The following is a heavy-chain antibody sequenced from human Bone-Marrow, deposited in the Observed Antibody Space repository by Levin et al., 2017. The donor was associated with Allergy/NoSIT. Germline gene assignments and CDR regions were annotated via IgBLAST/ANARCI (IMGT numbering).Heavy chain of an antibody. CDR2: INPNSGGT. V-gene: IGHV1-2*02. D-gene: IGHD3-22*01. Sequence: GESLKISCKASGYTFTDYYMNWVRQAPGQGLEWMGWINPNSGGTNYAQKFQGRVTMTRDTSISTAYMELSGLRSDDTAVYYCARDPDYYDRAFDIWGQGTMVTVSS. CDR1: GYTFTDYY. CDR3: ARDPDYYDRAFDI. J-gene: IGHJ3*02.